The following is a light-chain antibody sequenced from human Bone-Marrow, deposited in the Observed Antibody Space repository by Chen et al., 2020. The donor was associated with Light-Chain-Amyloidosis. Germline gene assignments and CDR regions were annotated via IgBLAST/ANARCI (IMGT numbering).Light chain of an antibody. J-gene: IGLJ2*01. CDR3: NSYTTSSSPVV. CDR1: NSDVGGYNY. CDR2: DVS. V-gene: IGLV2-14*01. Sequence: QSALTQPASVSGSPGQSITISCTGPNSDVGGYNYVSWYQQHPGKAPKLIIYDVSHRPSGISNRFSGSESGNTASLTVSGLQAEDEADYYCNSYTTSSSPVVFGGGTKLTVL.